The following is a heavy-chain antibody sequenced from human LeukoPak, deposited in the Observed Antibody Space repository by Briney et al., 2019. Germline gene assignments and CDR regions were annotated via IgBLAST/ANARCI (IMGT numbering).Heavy chain of an antibody. V-gene: IGHV1-2*02. J-gene: IGHJ4*02. CDR2: MNPNSGVT. CDR3: GRGAGTSWFDY. CDR1: GYTFTVNY. D-gene: IGHD2-2*01. Sequence: ASVKVSCKPSGYTFTVNYLHWVRQAPGQGLEWVGWMNPNSGVTFYAQNFQGRVTMTRDTSVTTAYMELSSLTSDDTAVYYCGRGAGTSWFDYWGQGSLVTVLS.